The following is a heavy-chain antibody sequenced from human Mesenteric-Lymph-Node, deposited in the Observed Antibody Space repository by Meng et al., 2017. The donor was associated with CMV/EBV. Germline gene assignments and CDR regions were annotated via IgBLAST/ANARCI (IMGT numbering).Heavy chain of an antibody. J-gene: IGHJ4*02. V-gene: IGHV3-23*01. Sequence: GESLKISCEASGFVFRSHEMNWVRQAPGKGLEWVSYISRSDDTIQYADSVKGRFTMSRDNSKNTLYLQMNSLRAEDTAIYYCAKDIPVQYCRGSSCYAYYFDYWGQGTLVTVSS. CDR3: AKDIPVQYCRGSSCYAYYFDY. CDR1: GFVFRSHE. CDR2: ISRSDDTI. D-gene: IGHD2-15*01.